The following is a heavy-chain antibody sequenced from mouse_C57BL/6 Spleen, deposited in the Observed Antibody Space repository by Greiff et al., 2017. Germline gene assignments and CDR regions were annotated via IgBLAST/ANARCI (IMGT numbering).Heavy chain of an antibody. V-gene: IGHV1-55*01. CDR1: GYTFTSYW. CDR2: IYPGSGST. CDR3: ARAYDGYYGYFDV. J-gene: IGHJ1*03. Sequence: VQLQQPGAELVKPGASVKMSCKASGYTFTSYWITWVKQRPGQGLEWIGDIYPGSGSTNYNEKFKSKATLTVDTSSSTVYMQLSSLTSEDSAVYYCARAYDGYYGYFDVWGTGTTVTVSS. D-gene: IGHD2-3*01.